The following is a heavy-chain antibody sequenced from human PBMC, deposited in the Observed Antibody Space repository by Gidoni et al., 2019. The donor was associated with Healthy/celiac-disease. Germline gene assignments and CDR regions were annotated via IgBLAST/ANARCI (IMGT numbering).Heavy chain of an antibody. CDR3: ARDAVTTSPAFDI. CDR1: GGSISSSSYY. D-gene: IGHD4-17*01. CDR2: IYYSGST. Sequence: QLQLQESGPGLVQPSETLSLPCTVSGGSISSSSYYWGWIRPPPGNGLEWIGSIYYSGSTYYNPSLKSRVTISVDTSKNQFSLKLSSVTAADTAVYYCARDAVTTSPAFDIWGQGTMVTVSS. V-gene: IGHV4-39*02. J-gene: IGHJ3*02.